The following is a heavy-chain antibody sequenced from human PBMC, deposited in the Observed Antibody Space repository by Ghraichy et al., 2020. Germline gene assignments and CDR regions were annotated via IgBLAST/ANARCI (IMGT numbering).Heavy chain of an antibody. J-gene: IGHJ6*02. CDR2: IYYSGST. CDR3: ARLGYDFWSGFYYGMDV. Sequence: SQTLSLTCTVSGGSISSYYWSWIRQPPGKGLEWIGYIYYSGSTNYNPSLKSRVTISVDTSKNQFSLKLSSVTAADTAVYYCARLGYDFWSGFYYGMDVWGQGTTVTVSS. V-gene: IGHV4-59*08. D-gene: IGHD3-3*01. CDR1: GGSISSYY.